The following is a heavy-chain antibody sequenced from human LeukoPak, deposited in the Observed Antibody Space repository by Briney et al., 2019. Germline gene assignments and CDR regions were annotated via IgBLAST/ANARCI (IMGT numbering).Heavy chain of an antibody. CDR3: ARSGSPDSRDAFDI. Sequence: SGPTLVNPTQTLTLTCTFSGLSLSTSGVGVGWIRQPPGKALEWLALIYWDDDKRYSPSLKSRLTITKDTSKNQVVLTMTNMDPVDTATYYCARSGSPDSRDAFDIWGQGTMVTVSS. J-gene: IGHJ3*02. CDR2: IYWDDDK. CDR1: GLSLSTSGVG. D-gene: IGHD3-22*01. V-gene: IGHV2-5*02.